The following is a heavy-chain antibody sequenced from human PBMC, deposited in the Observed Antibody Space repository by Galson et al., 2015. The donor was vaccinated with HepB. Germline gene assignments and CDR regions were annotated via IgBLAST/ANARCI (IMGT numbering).Heavy chain of an antibody. CDR3: AKSIHLGRGFDS. J-gene: IGHJ4*02. D-gene: IGHD7-27*01. Sequence: AISGDSVSSNSVGWNWIRQSPSRGLEWLGRTYYRSQWSNDYAVSVKSRITICADTSKNQVSLQLKSVTPEDTAVYYCAKSIHLGRGFDSWGQGNLVT. CDR1: GDSVSSNSVG. CDR2: TYYRSQWSN. V-gene: IGHV6-1*01.